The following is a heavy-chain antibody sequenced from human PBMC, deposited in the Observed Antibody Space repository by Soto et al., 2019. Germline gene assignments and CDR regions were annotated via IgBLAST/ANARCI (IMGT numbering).Heavy chain of an antibody. CDR3: AKQVRDGTSSPYYFDY. J-gene: IGHJ4*02. CDR1: GFTFSHYA. Sequence: EGSLRRSCAGSGFTFSHYAISWVRQAPGKGLEWVSAISSAVNIYYADSVKGRFTISRDNSKNTLSLQMNSLRAEDTAVYYCAKQVRDGTSSPYYFDYWGQGTLVTVSS. CDR2: ISSAVNI. D-gene: IGHD6-6*01. V-gene: IGHV3-23*01.